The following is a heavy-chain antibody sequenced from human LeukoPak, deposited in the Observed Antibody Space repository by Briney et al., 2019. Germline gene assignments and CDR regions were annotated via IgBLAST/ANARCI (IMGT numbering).Heavy chain of an antibody. Sequence: GASVKVSCKASGYTFTSYGISWVRQAPGQGLEWMGRISAYNGNTNYAQKLQGRVTMTTDTSTSTAYMELRSLRSDDTAVYYCARAGDDFWSGYYVDWGQGTLVTVSS. J-gene: IGHJ4*02. D-gene: IGHD3-3*01. CDR1: GYTFTSYG. CDR3: ARAGDDFWSGYYVD. CDR2: ISAYNGNT. V-gene: IGHV1-18*01.